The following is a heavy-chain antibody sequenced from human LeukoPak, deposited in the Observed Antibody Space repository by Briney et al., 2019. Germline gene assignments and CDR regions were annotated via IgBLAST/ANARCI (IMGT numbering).Heavy chain of an antibody. J-gene: IGHJ4*02. Sequence: PSQTLSLTCTVSGGSISSGGYYWSWIRQHPGTGPEWIGYIYYSGSTYYNPSLKSRVTISVDTSKNQFSLKLSSVTAADTAVYYCARVRFNYYDSSGYLDYWGQGTLVTASS. CDR3: ARVRFNYYDSSGYLDY. CDR2: IYYSGST. CDR1: GGSISSGGYY. D-gene: IGHD3-22*01. V-gene: IGHV4-31*03.